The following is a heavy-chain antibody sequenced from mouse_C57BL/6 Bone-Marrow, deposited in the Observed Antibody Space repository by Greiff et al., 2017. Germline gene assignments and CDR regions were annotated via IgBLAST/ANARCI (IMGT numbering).Heavy chain of an antibody. Sequence: QVQLKQSGAELMKPGASVKLSCKATGYTFTGYWIEWVKQRPGHGLEWIGEILPGGGSTNYNEKFKGKATFTADTSSNTAYMQLSSLTTEDSAIYYGGRLGNVYDGYYGCAYWGQGTLVTVSA. CDR2: ILPGGGST. V-gene: IGHV1-9*01. D-gene: IGHD2-3*01. CDR1: GYTFTGYW. CDR3: GRLGNVYDGYYGCAY. J-gene: IGHJ3*01.